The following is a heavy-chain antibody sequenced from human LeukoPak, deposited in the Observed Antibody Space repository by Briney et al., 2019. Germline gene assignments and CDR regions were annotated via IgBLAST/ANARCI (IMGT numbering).Heavy chain of an antibody. CDR1: GFSFSNYA. CDR2: ISGRDDST. V-gene: IGHV3-23*01. J-gene: IGHJ4*02. CDR3: AKWGDYDVLTGYYDSDY. Sequence: GGSLRLSCAASGFSFSNYAVSWVRQVPGEGLEWVSAISGRDDSTYYADSVKGRFTISRDTSKNTLYLQMNSLRAEDTAVYYCAKWGDYDVLTGYYDSDYWGQGTLVTVSS. D-gene: IGHD3-9*01.